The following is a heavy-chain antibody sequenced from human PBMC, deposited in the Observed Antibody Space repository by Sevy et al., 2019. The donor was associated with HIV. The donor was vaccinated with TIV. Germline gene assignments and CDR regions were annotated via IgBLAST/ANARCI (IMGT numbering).Heavy chain of an antibody. CDR3: AKDDLLNAI. CDR1: GFTFSSYG. CDR2: ISYDGSNK. Sequence: GGSLRRSCAASGFTFSSYGMHWVRQSPGKGLEWVAVISYDGSNKYYADSVKGRFTISRDNSKNTLYLQMNSLRAEYTAVYYCAKDDLLNAIWGQGTVVTVSS. V-gene: IGHV3-30*18. J-gene: IGHJ3*02.